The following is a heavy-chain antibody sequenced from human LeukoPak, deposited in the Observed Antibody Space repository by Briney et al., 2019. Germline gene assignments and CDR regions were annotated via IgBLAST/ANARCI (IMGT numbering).Heavy chain of an antibody. V-gene: IGHV6-1*01. Sequence: SQTLSLTCPISGHSDPNNSAAWNWIRQSPSRGLEWLGRTYYRSKWYNDYAVSVKGRIAINPDTSKSQFSLQLNSVTPEDTAVYYCARAKGRSPLFDYWGQGTLVTVYS. D-gene: IGHD6-13*01. J-gene: IGHJ4*02. CDR3: ARAKGRSPLFDY. CDR2: TYYRSKWYN. CDR1: GHSDPNNSAA.